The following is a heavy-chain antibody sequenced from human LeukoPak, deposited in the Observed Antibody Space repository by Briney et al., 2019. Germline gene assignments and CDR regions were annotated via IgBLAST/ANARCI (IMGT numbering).Heavy chain of an antibody. Sequence: GESLKISCKGSGYSFTSYWIGWVRQMPGKGLEWTGIIYPGDSDTRYSPSFQGQVTISADKSISTAYLQWSSLKASDTAMYYCARVGDCSSTSCYTYFNYWGQGTLVTVSS. J-gene: IGHJ4*02. V-gene: IGHV5-51*01. CDR1: GYSFTSYW. CDR3: ARVGDCSSTSCYTYFNY. CDR2: IYPGDSDT. D-gene: IGHD2-2*02.